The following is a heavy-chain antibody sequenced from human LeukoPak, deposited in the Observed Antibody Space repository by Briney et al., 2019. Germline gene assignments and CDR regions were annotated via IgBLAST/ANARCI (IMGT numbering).Heavy chain of an antibody. CDR1: GYTFTTYP. V-gene: IGHV1-3*01. CDR3: AIGVEIWAFDI. CDR2: INAGNGDT. J-gene: IGHJ3*02. Sequence: ASVNVSCKASGYTFTTYPLHWVRQAPGQGLEWLGRINAGNGDTKYSQKLQGRVTITRDTSASIAYMELSSLKSEDTAVYYCAIGVEIWAFDIWGQGTMVTVFS. D-gene: IGHD2-21*01.